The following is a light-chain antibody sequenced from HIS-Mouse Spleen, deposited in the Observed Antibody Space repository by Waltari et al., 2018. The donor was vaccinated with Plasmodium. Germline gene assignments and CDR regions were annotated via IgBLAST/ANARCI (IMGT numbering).Light chain of an antibody. CDR3: YSTDSSGNHRV. V-gene: IGLV3-10*01. J-gene: IGLJ3*02. CDR1: ALPKKY. CDR2: EDS. Sequence: SYELTQPPSVSVSPGQTARITCSGDALPKKYAYWYQQKSGQAHVLVIYEDSKRPSGIPDRVSGSSSGTMATLTISGAQVEDEADYYCYSTDSSGNHRVFGGGTKLTVL.